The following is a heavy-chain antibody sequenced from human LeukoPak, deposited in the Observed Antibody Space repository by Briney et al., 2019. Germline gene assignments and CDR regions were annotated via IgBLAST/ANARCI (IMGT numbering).Heavy chain of an antibody. J-gene: IGHJ6*02. CDR2: ISDSGTT. V-gene: IGHV4-34*01. D-gene: IGHD2-21*02. CDR3: ARGASCGGDCYWEDYYYYGTDV. Sequence: SETLSLTCAVYVESFSGYYWSWIRQPPGKGLEWIGEISDSGTTNYNPSLKSRVTISVDTSKNQFSLKLSSVTAADTAVYYCARGASCGGDCYWEDYYYYGTDVWGQGTTVTVAS. CDR1: VESFSGYY.